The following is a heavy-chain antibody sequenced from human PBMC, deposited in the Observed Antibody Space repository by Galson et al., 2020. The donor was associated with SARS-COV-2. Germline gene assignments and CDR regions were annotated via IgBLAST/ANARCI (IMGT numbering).Heavy chain of an antibody. V-gene: IGHV5-51*01. CDR3: ARRNYDFLSGYLTDGDYDCHYSGG. CDR1: GYSFTSYW. D-gene: IGHD3-3*01. J-gene: IGHJ6*03. CDR2: IYPGDSDT. Sequence: GGSLRLSCKGSGYSFTSYWIGWVRQMPGKGLEWMGIIYPGDSDTRSSPSFQGQVTIPADKSISPAYLKWSSLKASDPAMYYCARRNYDFLSGYLTDGDYDCHYSGGWGKGTTVTVSS.